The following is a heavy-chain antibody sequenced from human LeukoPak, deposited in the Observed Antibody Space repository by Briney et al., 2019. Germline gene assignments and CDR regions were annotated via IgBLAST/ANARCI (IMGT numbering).Heavy chain of an antibody. CDR3: ARDPDSGSFSSDY. J-gene: IGHJ4*02. Sequence: TGGSLRLSCAASGFTFSSYWMSWVRQAPGKGLEWVANIKQDGSEKYYVDSVKGRFTISRDNAKNSLYLQMNSLRAEDTAVYYCARDPDSGSFSSDYWGQGTLVTVSS. D-gene: IGHD1-26*01. CDR2: IKQDGSEK. V-gene: IGHV3-7*01. CDR1: GFTFSSYW.